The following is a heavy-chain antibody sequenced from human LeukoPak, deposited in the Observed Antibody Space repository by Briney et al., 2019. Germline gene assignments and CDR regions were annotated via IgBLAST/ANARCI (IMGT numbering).Heavy chain of an antibody. CDR1: GGTFSSYA. V-gene: IGHV1-69*13. J-gene: IGHJ4*02. Sequence: ASVKVSCKASGGTFSSYAISWVRQAPGQGLEWMGGIIPIFGTANYAQKFQGRVTITADESTSTAYMVLSSLRSEDTAVYYCAGNEGIDVVNYYFDYWGQGTLVTVSS. D-gene: IGHD2-2*01. CDR3: AGNEGIDVVNYYFDY. CDR2: IIPIFGTA.